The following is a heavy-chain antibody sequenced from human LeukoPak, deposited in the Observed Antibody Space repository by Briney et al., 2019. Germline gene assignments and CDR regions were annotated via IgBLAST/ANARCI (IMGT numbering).Heavy chain of an antibody. CDR2: ISGSGGST. J-gene: IGHJ3*02. CDR1: GFTFSSYG. D-gene: IGHD2-21*01. V-gene: IGHV3-23*01. Sequence: GGSLRLSCAASGFTFSSYGMSWVRQAPGKGLEWVSAISGSGGSTYYADSVKGRFTISRDNAKNSLYLQMNNLRAEDTAMFYCATSMAQDVDAFHIWGQGTMVTVSS. CDR3: ATSMAQDVDAFHI.